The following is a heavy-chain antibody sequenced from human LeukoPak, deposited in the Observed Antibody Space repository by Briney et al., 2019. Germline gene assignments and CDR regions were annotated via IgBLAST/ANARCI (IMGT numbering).Heavy chain of an antibody. Sequence: GGSLRLSCAASGFTFSSYWMHWVRQAPGKGLVWVSRINSDGSSTSYADSVKGRFTISRDNSKTTLYLQMNSLRIQDTAVYYCARGGVGATFDYWGQGTLVTVSS. V-gene: IGHV3-74*01. CDR1: GFTFSSYW. J-gene: IGHJ4*02. CDR2: INSDGSST. CDR3: ARGGVGATFDY. D-gene: IGHD3-16*01.